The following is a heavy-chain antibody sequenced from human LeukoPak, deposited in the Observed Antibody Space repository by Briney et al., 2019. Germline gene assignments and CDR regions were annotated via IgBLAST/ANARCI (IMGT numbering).Heavy chain of an antibody. CDR1: GFTFSTYS. V-gene: IGHV3-21*01. Sequence: GGSLRLSCAASGFTFSTYSMNWVRQAPGKGLECVSSISSSSSHIYYAESVKGRSTMSRDNAKNSLYLQMNSLRAEDTAVYYCARGRSSSHNYYFDYWGQGTLVTVSS. J-gene: IGHJ4*02. CDR3: ARGRSSSHNYYFDY. CDR2: ISSSSSHI. D-gene: IGHD6-13*01.